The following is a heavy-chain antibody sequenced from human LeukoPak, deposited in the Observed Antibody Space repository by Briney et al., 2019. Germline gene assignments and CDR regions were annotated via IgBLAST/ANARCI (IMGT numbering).Heavy chain of an antibody. Sequence: GGSLRLSCADSGFTVSSDYMRWVRQAPGKGLEWVSVIYSGGSTHYADSVKGRFTISRDNSKNTLYLQMNSLRAEDTAVYYCAKDLAFTGAFDIWGQGTMVTVSS. V-gene: IGHV3-66*01. CDR2: IYSGGST. D-gene: IGHD3-3*02. CDR1: GFTVSSDY. CDR3: AKDLAFTGAFDI. J-gene: IGHJ3*02.